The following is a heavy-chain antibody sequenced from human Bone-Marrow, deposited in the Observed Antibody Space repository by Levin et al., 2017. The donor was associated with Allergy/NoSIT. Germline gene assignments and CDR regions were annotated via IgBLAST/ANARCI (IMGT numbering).Heavy chain of an antibody. CDR3: ARGKGGYGSRTYTPTDY. J-gene: IGHJ4*02. D-gene: IGHD3-10*01. V-gene: IGHV3-33*01. Sequence: GESLKISCAASGFTFSSYDMHWVRQAPGKGLEWVAVIWYDGSNKYYEDSVKGRFTISRDNSKNTLYLQMNSLRAEDTAVYYCARGKGGYGSRTYTPTDYWGQGTLVTVSS. CDR2: IWYDGSNK. CDR1: GFTFSSYD.